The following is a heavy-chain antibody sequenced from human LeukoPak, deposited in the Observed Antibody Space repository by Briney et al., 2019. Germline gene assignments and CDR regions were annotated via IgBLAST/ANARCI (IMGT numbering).Heavy chain of an antibody. CDR3: TRRDEQWLGELQY. CDR2: INTNTGNP. V-gene: IGHV7-4-1*02. D-gene: IGHD3-10*01. Sequence: ASVKVSCNASGYTFTNYAMNWVRQAPGQGLEWMGWINTNTGNPTYAQALTGRFVFSLDTSVNTAYLQITNLEVEDTAVYFCTRRDEQWLGELQYWGQGTLVTVSS. CDR1: GYTFTNYA. J-gene: IGHJ4*02.